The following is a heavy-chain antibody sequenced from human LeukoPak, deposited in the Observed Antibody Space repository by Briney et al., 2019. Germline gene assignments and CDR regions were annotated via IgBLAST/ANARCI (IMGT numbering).Heavy chain of an antibody. CDR2: IGHSGGSI. J-gene: IGHJ4*02. Sequence: GGSLRLSCAASGFTFSSFAMSWVRQAPGKGLDWVSIIGHSGGSIYYADSVKGRFTISRDNSKNTLSLQMNSLRAEDTAVYYCAKERGSGYRPFDYWGQGTLVTVSS. CDR1: GFTFSSFA. CDR3: AKERGSGYRPFDY. V-gene: IGHV3-23*01. D-gene: IGHD3-3*01.